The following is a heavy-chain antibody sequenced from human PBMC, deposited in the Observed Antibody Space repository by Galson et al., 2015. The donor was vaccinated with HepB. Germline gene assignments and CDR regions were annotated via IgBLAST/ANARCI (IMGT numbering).Heavy chain of an antibody. V-gene: IGHV1-18*04. Sequence: SVKVSCKASGYTFTSYGISWVRQAPGQGLEWMGWISAYNGNTNYAQKLQGRVTMTTDTSTSTAYMELRSLRSDDTAVYYCARYYYGSGRLSPVFDYWGQGTLVTVSS. CDR2: ISAYNGNT. CDR1: GYTFTSYG. J-gene: IGHJ4*02. CDR3: ARYYYGSGRLSPVFDY. D-gene: IGHD3-10*01.